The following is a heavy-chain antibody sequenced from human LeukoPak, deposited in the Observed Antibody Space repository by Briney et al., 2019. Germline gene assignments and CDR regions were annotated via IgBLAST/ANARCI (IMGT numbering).Heavy chain of an antibody. D-gene: IGHD3-10*01. Sequence: ASVKVSCKASGYTFTNYGFSWVRQAPGQGLEWMGWISAYNGNTNYAQKFQGRVTMTTDTSTSTGYMELRSLRADDTAVYYCARDWGMLRGLYYFDYWGQGTLVTVSS. CDR2: ISAYNGNT. CDR3: ARDWGMLRGLYYFDY. J-gene: IGHJ4*02. CDR1: GYTFTNYG. V-gene: IGHV1-18*01.